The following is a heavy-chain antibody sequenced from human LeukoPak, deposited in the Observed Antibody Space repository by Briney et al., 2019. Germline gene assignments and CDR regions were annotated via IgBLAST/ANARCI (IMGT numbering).Heavy chain of an antibody. Sequence: ASVKVSCKASGYTFTSYDINWVRQATGQGLEWMGWMNPNSGNTGYAQKFQGRVTITRNTSISTAYMELSSLRSEDTAVYYCARGGAYYDFWSGYLGHYYYYMDVWGKGTTVTVSS. D-gene: IGHD3-3*01. CDR1: GYTFTSYD. J-gene: IGHJ6*03. V-gene: IGHV1-8*03. CDR2: MNPNSGNT. CDR3: ARGGAYYDFWSGYLGHYYYYMDV.